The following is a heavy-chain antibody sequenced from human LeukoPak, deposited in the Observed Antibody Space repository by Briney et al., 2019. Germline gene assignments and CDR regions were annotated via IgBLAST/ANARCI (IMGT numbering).Heavy chain of an antibody. CDR3: ARESGGSYYAEYFQH. Sequence: GGSLRLSCAASGFTFSSYSMNWVRQAPGKGLEWVSSISSSSSYIYYADSVKGRFTISRDDAKNSLYLQMNSLRDEDTAVYYCARESGGSYYAEYFQHWGQGTLVTVSS. D-gene: IGHD1-26*01. J-gene: IGHJ1*01. V-gene: IGHV3-21*01. CDR1: GFTFSSYS. CDR2: ISSSSSYI.